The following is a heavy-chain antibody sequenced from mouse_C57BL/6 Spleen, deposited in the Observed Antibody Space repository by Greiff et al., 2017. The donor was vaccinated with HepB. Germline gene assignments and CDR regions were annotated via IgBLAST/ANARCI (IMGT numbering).Heavy chain of an antibody. CDR3: ARVRSNYAWFAY. D-gene: IGHD2-5*01. V-gene: IGHV5-16*01. CDR1: GFTFSDYY. CDR2: INYDGSST. J-gene: IGHJ3*01. Sequence: EVQRVESEGGLVQPGSSMKLSCTASGFTFSDYYMAWVRQVPEKGLEWVANINYDGSSTYYLDSLKSRFIISRDNAKNILYLQMSSLKSEDTATYYCARVRSNYAWFAYWGQGTLVTVSA.